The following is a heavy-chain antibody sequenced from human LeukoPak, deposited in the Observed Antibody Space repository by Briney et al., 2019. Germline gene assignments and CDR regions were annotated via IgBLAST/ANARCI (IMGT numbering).Heavy chain of an antibody. V-gene: IGHV3-20*04. Sequence: GGSLRLSCAASGFTFDDYGMSWVRQAPGKGLEWGSGINWNGGSTGYADSVKGRFTISRDNAKNTLYLQMNSLRAEDTALYYCATSARTYLGSSLDYWGQGTLVTVSS. J-gene: IGHJ4*02. D-gene: IGHD2-15*01. CDR1: GFTFDDYG. CDR2: INWNGGST. CDR3: ATSARTYLGSSLDY.